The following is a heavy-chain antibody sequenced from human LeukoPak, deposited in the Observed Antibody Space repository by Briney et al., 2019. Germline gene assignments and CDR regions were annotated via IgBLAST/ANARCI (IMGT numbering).Heavy chain of an antibody. J-gene: IGHJ6*03. Sequence: GGSLRLSCAASGFTFSSYAMSWVRQAPGKGLEWVSAISGSGGSTYYADSVKGRFTISRDNSKNTLYLQMNSLRAEDTAVYYCAKRGVPAAALLTDYYMDVWGKGTTVTVSS. V-gene: IGHV3-23*01. CDR1: GFTFSSYA. CDR3: AKRGVPAAALLTDYYMDV. D-gene: IGHD2-2*01. CDR2: ISGSGGST.